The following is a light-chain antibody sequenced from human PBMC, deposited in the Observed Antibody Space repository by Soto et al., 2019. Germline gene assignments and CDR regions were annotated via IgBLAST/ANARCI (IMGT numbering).Light chain of an antibody. CDR2: EVV. Sequence: QSALTQPPSASGSPGQSVTISCTGTKSDIGVYDFVSWFQQHPGKAPPLIIYEVVKRPSGVPDRFSGSKYGTSASLAIIGLQPEDDAADYDSAWVDSMNSVVFGGGTKLTVL. CDR3: SAWVDSMNSVV. J-gene: IGLJ2*01. CDR1: KSDIGVYDF. V-gene: IGLV2-8*01.